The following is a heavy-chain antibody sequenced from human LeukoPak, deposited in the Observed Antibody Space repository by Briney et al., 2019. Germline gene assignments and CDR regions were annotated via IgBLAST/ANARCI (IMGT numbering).Heavy chain of an antibody. J-gene: IGHJ6*03. V-gene: IGHV4-34*01. Sequence: SETLSLTCAVYGGSFSGYYCSWIRQPPGKGLEWVGSIYYSGSTYYNPSLKSRVTISVDTSKNQFSLKLSSVTAADTAVYYCARLYRLQAGYYMDVWGKGTTVTVSS. CDR3: ARLYRLQAGYYMDV. D-gene: IGHD3-16*02. CDR2: IYYSGST. CDR1: GGSFSGYY.